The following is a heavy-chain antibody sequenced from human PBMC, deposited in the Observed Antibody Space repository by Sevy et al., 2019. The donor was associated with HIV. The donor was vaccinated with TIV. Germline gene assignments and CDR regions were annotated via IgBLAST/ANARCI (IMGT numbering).Heavy chain of an antibody. J-gene: IGHJ6*03. CDR2: ITGSGDAT. Sequence: GGSLRLSCAASGFTFSNYAMSWVRQAPGKGLEWVAAITGSGDATYYGDSVKGRFTISRDNSKNTLFLQMNSLRDADTASYYCAKGGGYDSPKYYYSMDVWGKGTTVTVSS. V-gene: IGHV3-23*01. CDR1: GFTFSNYA. D-gene: IGHD5-12*01. CDR3: AKGGGYDSPKYYYSMDV.